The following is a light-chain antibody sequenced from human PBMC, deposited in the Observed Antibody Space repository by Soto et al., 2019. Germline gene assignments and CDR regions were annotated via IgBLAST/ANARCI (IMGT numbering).Light chain of an antibody. V-gene: IGLV2-14*01. CDR2: EVN. CDR1: SSDVGDYNY. CDR3: SSYTSISTYV. Sequence: SVLSQPASVSGSPGQSITISCTGTSSDVGDYNYVSWYQHHPGKAPKLIIYEVNNRPSGVSNRFSGSKSGSTASLTISGLQAEDEADYYCSSYTSISTYVFGTGNKVTV. J-gene: IGLJ1*01.